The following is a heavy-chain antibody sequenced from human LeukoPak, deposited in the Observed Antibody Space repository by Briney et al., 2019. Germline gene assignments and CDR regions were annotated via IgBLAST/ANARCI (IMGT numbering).Heavy chain of an antibody. D-gene: IGHD3-10*01. J-gene: IGHJ4*02. CDR3: TTGRYYGSGSYFPIY. V-gene: IGHV3-15*01. CDR2: IKSKTDGGTT. Sequence: GGSLRLSCAASGFTFSNAWMSWVRQAPGKGLEWVGRIKSKTDGGTTDYAAPVKGRFTISRDDSKNTLYLQMNSLKTEDTAVYYCTTGRYYGSGSYFPIYWGQGTLVTVSS. CDR1: GFTFSNAW.